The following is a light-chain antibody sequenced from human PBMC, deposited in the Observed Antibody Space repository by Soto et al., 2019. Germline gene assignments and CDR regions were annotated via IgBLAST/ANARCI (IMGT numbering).Light chain of an antibody. CDR1: QTVSSY. Sequence: ENVLTQSPGTLSLSPGERATLSCRASQTVSSYLTWYQQRPGQAPRLLIYGASKRATGIQDRFRGSGSGTDFTPTISRLEPKDFALYDCQQYDNSPITFGQGTRLEIK. CDR3: QQYDNSPIT. CDR2: GAS. J-gene: IGKJ5*01. V-gene: IGKV3-20*01.